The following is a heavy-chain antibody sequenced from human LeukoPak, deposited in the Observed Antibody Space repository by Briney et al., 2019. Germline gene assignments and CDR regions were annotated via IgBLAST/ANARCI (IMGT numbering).Heavy chain of an antibody. V-gene: IGHV4-38-2*01. CDR3: ARVDYILDY. CDR2: IYRSGSA. Sequence: KPSETLSFTCAVSRYPISSGYRWAWIRQPPRKGLEWIGSIYRSGSAYYNPSRKSRVTISVDTSKNQFSLRVTSVTAVDKAVYYCARVDYILDYWGQGTLVTVSS. J-gene: IGHJ4*02. CDR1: RYPISSGYR. D-gene: IGHD4-11*01.